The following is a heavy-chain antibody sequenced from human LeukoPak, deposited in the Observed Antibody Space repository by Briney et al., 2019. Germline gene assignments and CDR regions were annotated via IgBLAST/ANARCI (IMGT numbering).Heavy chain of an antibody. D-gene: IGHD3-3*01. V-gene: IGHV1-46*01. CDR1: GYTFTSYY. CDR2: INPSDGST. Sequence: ASVKVSCKASGYTFTSYYMHWVRQAPGQGLEWMGIINPSDGSTSNAQNFQGRVTMTRDTSTSTVYMEVSSLRSEDTAVYYCARSSGYYVYDHWGQGTLVTVSS. CDR3: ARSSGYYVYDH. J-gene: IGHJ4*02.